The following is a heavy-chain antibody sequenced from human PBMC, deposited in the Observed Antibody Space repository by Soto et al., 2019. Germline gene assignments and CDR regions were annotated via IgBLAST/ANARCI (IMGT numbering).Heavy chain of an antibody. CDR2: IYYSGST. CDR3: ARHGFRYIAAAVFDP. Sequence: QLQLQESGPGLVKPSETLSLTCTVSGGSISSSSYYWGWIRQPPGKGLEWIGSIYYSGSTYYNPSLKSRVTISVDTSKNQFSLKLSSVTAADTAVYYCARHGFRYIAAAVFDPWGQGTLVTVSS. V-gene: IGHV4-39*01. CDR1: GGSISSSSYY. J-gene: IGHJ5*02. D-gene: IGHD6-13*01.